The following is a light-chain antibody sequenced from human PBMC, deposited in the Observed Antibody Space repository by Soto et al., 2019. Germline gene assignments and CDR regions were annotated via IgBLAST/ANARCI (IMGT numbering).Light chain of an antibody. CDR3: SSYTSSSTPYV. CDR1: SREVGGYNY. Sequence: SVRTQPASVSGAPGQSITISCTGTSREVGGYNYVSWYQQHPGKAPKLMIYDVSNRPSGVSNRFSGSKSGNTASLTISGLQAEDEADYYCSSYTSSSTPYVFGTGTKVTVL. J-gene: IGLJ1*01. V-gene: IGLV2-14*01. CDR2: DVS.